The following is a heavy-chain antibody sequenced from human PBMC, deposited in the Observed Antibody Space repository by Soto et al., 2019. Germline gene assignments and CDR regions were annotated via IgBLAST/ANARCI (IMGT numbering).Heavy chain of an antibody. J-gene: IGHJ4*02. D-gene: IGHD2-15*01. Sequence: QVQLVQSGAEVKKPGSSVKVSCKASGGTFSSYAISWVRQAPGQGLERMGGIIPIFGTANYAQKFQGRVTITADKSTSTAYMELSSLRSEDTAVYYCASKPPSSHGGNWLFDYWGQGTLVTVSS. CDR2: IIPIFGTA. CDR3: ASKPPSSHGGNWLFDY. CDR1: GGTFSSYA. V-gene: IGHV1-69*06.